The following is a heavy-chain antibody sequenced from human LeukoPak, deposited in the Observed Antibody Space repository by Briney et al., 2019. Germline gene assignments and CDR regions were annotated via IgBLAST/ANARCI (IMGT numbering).Heavy chain of an antibody. V-gene: IGHV3-53*01. D-gene: IGHD2-2*01. CDR3: ASARESCIGTSCYEYFHH. CDR2: FYSPGST. CDR1: GFTVTTKS. J-gene: IGHJ1*01. Sequence: PGGSLRLSCAASGFTVTTKSMAWVRQAPGRGLEWVSVFYSPGSTYYADSVHGRFTISRDTSLNTLFLQMNSLRVEDTAVYYCASARESCIGTSCYEYFHHCSQGTPLTVSS.